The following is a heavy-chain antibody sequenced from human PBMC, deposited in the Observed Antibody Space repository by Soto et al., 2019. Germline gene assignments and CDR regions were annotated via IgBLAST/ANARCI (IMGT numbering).Heavy chain of an antibody. CDR3: ARVGDYYDSSGYYYYYGMDV. Sequence: QPGGSLRLSCAASGFTFSSYSMNWVRQAPGKGLEWVSYISSSSSTIYYADSVKGRFTISRDNAKNSLYLQMNSLRDEDTAVYYCARVGDYYDSSGYYYYYGMDVWGQGTTVIVSS. V-gene: IGHV3-48*02. CDR2: ISSSSSTI. CDR1: GFTFSSYS. D-gene: IGHD3-22*01. J-gene: IGHJ6*02.